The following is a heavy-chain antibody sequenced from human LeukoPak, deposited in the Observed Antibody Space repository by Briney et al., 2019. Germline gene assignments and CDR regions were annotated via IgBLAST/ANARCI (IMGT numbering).Heavy chain of an antibody. Sequence: SETLSLTCTVSGVSISGYYWSWIRQPPGKGLEWIGYIYFTGNTDHNPSLKSRVTLSMDTSKNPFSLKLTSVTAADTAVYYCARHAGGWYYFDSWGQGTLVTVSS. CDR2: IYFTGNT. CDR3: ARHAGGWYYFDS. V-gene: IGHV4-59*08. CDR1: GVSISGYY. D-gene: IGHD6-19*01. J-gene: IGHJ4*02.